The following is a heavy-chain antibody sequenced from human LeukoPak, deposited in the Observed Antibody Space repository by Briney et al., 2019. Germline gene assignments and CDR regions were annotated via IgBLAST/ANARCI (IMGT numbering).Heavy chain of an antibody. CDR1: QYTFTDYA. J-gene: IGHJ3*02. CDR2: IDAGNGKT. CDR3: ARDRRGFVIDGFDI. V-gene: IGHV1-3*01. D-gene: IGHD3-10*01. Sequence: ASVKVSCKASQYTFTDYAVHWVRQAPGQRLEWMGWIDAGNGKTKYSQSFQGRVTITRDTSATTAYMELSSLTSEDTAVYYCARDRRGFVIDGFDIWGQGTMVTVSS.